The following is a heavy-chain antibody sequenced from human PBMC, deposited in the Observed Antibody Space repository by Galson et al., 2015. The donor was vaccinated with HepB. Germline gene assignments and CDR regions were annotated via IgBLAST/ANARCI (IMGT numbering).Heavy chain of an antibody. CDR1: GFIFGHHA. CDR3: VKEGAWFGEDWFDP. CDR2: IYGRGSNR. D-gene: IGHD3-3*01. J-gene: IGHJ5*02. Sequence: SLRLSCATSGFIFGHHAMTWVRQVPGKGLEWVATIYGRGSNRNYAESVKGRFSFSSNNSKKTLFLEMSSLRAEDTAVYYCVKEGAWFGEDWFDPWGQGTLVIVS. V-gene: IGHV3-23*01.